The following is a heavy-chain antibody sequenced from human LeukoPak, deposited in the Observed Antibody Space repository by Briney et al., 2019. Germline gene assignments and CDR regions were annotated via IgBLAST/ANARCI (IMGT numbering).Heavy chain of an antibody. Sequence: KPGGSLRLSCAASGFTFSSYSMNWVRQAPGKGLEWVSSISSSSSYIYYAASVKGRFAISSNNAKNSMYLQMNSLRAEDTAVYYCARDQYPSLVPEFDPWGQGTLVTVSS. CDR1: GFTFSSYS. CDR3: ARDQYPSLVPEFDP. J-gene: IGHJ5*02. D-gene: IGHD2-2*02. V-gene: IGHV3-21*01. CDR2: ISSSSSYI.